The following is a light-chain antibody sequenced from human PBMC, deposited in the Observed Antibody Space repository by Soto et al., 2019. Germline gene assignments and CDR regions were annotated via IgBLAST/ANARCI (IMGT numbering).Light chain of an antibody. J-gene: IGLJ3*02. Sequence: QSALTQPASVSGSPGQSITISCTGTSRDVGSYNYVSWYQQHPGKAPKLMIYEVSHRPSGVSNRFSGSKSGNTASLTISGLQAEDEADYYCNSYTSTYTGVFGGGTKLTVL. CDR2: EVS. CDR3: NSYTSTYTGV. V-gene: IGLV2-14*01. CDR1: SRDVGSYNY.